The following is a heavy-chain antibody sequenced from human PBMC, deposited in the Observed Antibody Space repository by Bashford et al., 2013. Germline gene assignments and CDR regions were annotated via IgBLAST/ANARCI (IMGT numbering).Heavy chain of an antibody. D-gene: IGHD6-19*01. J-gene: IGHJ4*02. V-gene: IGHV4-39*01. CDR2: IYYSGTT. CDR3: ARHCSFMSNGWYVPYYFDY. Sequence: SETLSLTCTVSGGSISSSSHYWGWIRQPPGKGLEWIGSIYYSGTTYYNPSLKSRVTISVDTSKNQFSLKLSSVTAADTAVYYCARHCSFMSNGWYVPYYFDYWGQGTLVTVSS. CDR1: GGSISSSSHY.